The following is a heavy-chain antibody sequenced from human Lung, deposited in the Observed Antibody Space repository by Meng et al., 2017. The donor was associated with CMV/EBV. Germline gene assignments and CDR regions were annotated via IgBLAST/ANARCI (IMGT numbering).Heavy chain of an antibody. CDR1: GSSITSAYY. CDR2: IFHRGNA. CDR3: AREVGAPYFDL. V-gene: IGHV4-38-2*02. Sequence: EXXSLTCNVSGSSITSAYYWAWIRQPPGKRLEWIGSIFHRGNAYYLPSLNSRLTISVDTSKNQFSLKLNSVTAADTAIYYCAREVGAPYFDLWGQGTMVTVSS. D-gene: IGHD1-26*01. J-gene: IGHJ3*01.